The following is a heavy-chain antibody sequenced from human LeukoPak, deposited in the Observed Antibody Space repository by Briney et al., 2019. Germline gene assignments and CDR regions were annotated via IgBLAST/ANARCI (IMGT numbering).Heavy chain of an antibody. V-gene: IGHV3-23*01. CDR2: ISGSGGST. CDR1: GFTFSSYA. J-gene: IGHJ4*02. Sequence: GGSLRLSCAASGFTFSSYAMSWVRQAPGKGLEWVSAISGSGGSTYYADSVKDRFTISRDNSKNTLYLQMNSLRAEDTAVYYCAKGGTPSGWSFDYWGQGTLVTVSS. D-gene: IGHD6-19*01. CDR3: AKGGTPSGWSFDY.